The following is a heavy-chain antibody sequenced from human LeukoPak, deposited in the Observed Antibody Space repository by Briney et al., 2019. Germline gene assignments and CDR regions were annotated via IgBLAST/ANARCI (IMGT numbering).Heavy chain of an antibody. Sequence: GESLKISCVASGFTFSAYWMSWVRQAPGRGLDWVDNINEDGSDKYYVDSVRGRFSISRDSAENSLYLQINSLRAEDTAVYSCARVGRWGTQFGTTDSSLDHWGQETLATVSS. D-gene: IGHD2/OR15-2a*01. CDR3: ARVGRWGTQFGTTDSSLDH. CDR1: GFTFSAYW. V-gene: IGHV3-7*04. CDR2: INEDGSDK. J-gene: IGHJ4*02.